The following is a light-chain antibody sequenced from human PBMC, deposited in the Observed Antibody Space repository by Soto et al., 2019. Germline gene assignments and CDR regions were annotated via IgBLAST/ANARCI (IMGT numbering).Light chain of an antibody. CDR2: GAS. CDR3: QQYGSSPRT. Sequence: IVLTQSPGTLSFSPGERATLSCRASQSVSSSYLAWYRQKPGQAPRLLIYGASSRATGIPDRFSGSGSGTDFTLTISRLEPEDFAVYYCQQYGSSPRTFGQGTKVDIK. V-gene: IGKV3-20*01. J-gene: IGKJ1*01. CDR1: QSVSSSY.